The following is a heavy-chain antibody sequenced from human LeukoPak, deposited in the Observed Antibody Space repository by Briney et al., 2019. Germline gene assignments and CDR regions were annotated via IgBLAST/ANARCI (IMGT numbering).Heavy chain of an antibody. CDR1: GFTFSGPG. D-gene: IGHD6-13*01. CDR2: IRSKANSYAT. J-gene: IGHJ4*02. V-gene: IGHV3-73*01. CDR3: TRLSGSSSIDY. Sequence: PGGSLKLSCAASGFTFSGPGMHWVRQASGKGLEWVGRIRSKANSYATAYAASVKGRFTISRDDSKNTAYLQMNSLKTEDTAVYYCTRLSGSSSIDYWGQGTLVTVSS.